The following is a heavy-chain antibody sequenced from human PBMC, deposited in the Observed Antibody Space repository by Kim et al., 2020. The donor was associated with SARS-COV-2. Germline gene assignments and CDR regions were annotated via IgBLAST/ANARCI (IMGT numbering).Heavy chain of an antibody. J-gene: IGHJ4*02. CDR2: IHYTGRS. D-gene: IGHD3-10*01. V-gene: IGHV4-59*01. CDR1: GDSITGYY. Sequence: SETLSLTCSVSGDSITGYYWSWIRSPPGKGLEWIGYIHYTGRSNYNPSLKGRLIVSVDTSKNQFSLRLTSVTAADTAVYYCARHFGSGTYPLDYWGQGILVTVSS. CDR3: ARHFGSGTYPLDY.